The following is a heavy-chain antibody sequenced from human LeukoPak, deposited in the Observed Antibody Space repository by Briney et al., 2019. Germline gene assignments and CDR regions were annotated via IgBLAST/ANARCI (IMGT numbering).Heavy chain of an antibody. V-gene: IGHV3-30*04. CDR3: AAFSGSSGLDY. CDR2: ISYDGSNK. D-gene: IGHD3-10*01. Sequence: GALRLSCAASGFTFSRYAMHWVRRAPGKGLEWVAVISYDGSNKHYADYVRGRFTISRDNSKNTLYLQMNSLRVEDTAVCYCAAFSGSSGLDYWGQGTLVTVSS. J-gene: IGHJ4*02. CDR1: GFTFSRYA.